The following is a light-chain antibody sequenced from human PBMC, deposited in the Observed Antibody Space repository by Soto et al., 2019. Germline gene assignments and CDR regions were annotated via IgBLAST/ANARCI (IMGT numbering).Light chain of an antibody. CDR3: QQSYSTPRT. V-gene: IGKV1-39*01. Sequence: DIQMPQSPSSLSASVGDRVTITCRASQSISSYLNWYQQKPGKAPKLLIYAASSLQSGVPSRFSDSGSGTDFTLTISSLQPEDFATYYCQQSYSTPRTFGQGTKVEIK. CDR1: QSISSY. CDR2: AAS. J-gene: IGKJ1*01.